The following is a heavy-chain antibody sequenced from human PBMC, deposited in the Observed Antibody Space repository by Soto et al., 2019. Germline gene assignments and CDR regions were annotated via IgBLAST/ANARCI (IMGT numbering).Heavy chain of an antibody. D-gene: IGHD4-4*01. Sequence: SETLSLTCTVSGGSISSYYWGWIRQPPGKGLEWIGSIYYSGGTYYNPSLKSRVTISVDTSKNQFSLKLSSVTAADTAVYHCARQRLTNYIDYWGQGTLVTVSS. CDR3: ARQRLTNYIDY. CDR1: GGSISSYY. CDR2: IYYSGGT. J-gene: IGHJ4*02. V-gene: IGHV4-39*01.